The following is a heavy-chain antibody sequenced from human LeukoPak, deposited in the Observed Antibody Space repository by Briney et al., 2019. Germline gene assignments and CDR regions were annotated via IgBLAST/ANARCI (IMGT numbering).Heavy chain of an antibody. CDR2: ISGSGST. Sequence: GGSLRLSCAASGFTFSSCAMSWVRQAPGKGLEWVSRISGSGSTYYADSVKGRFTISRDNSKNTLYLQMNSLRAEDTAVYYCAKRNHFDYWGQGTLVTVSS. D-gene: IGHD1-14*01. J-gene: IGHJ4*02. CDR1: GFTFSSCA. V-gene: IGHV3-23*01. CDR3: AKRNHFDY.